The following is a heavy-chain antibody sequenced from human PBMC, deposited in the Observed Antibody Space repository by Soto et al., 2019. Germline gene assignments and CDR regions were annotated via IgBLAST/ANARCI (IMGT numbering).Heavy chain of an antibody. CDR1: GGSISNYY. CDR3: ARGHYDFWSGYFATIDY. V-gene: IGHV4-59*08. D-gene: IGHD3-3*01. J-gene: IGHJ4*02. CDR2: IHYSGNT. Sequence: SETLSLTCTVSGGSISNYYWSWIRQPPGKGLEWIGYIHYSGNTKYNPSLKSRVTISSDTSKDQFSLKLTSMTAADTAVYYCARGHYDFWSGYFATIDYWGQGTLVTVS.